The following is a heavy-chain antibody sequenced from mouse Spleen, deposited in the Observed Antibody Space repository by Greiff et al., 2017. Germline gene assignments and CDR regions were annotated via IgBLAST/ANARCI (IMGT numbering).Heavy chain of an antibody. V-gene: IGHV1-59*01. CDR1: GYTFTSYW. D-gene: IGHD2-4*01. J-gene: IGHJ1*01. CDR3: ARVGLRRYFDV. Sequence: QVQLQQPGAELVRPGTSVKLSCKASGYTFTSYWMHWVKQRPGQGLEWIGVIDPSASYTNYNQKFKGKATLTVDTSSSTAYMQLSSLTSEDSAVDYCARVGLRRYFDVWGAGTTVTVSS. CDR2: IDPSASYT.